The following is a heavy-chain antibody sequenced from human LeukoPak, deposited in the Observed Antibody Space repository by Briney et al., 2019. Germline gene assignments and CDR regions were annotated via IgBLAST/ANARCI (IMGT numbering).Heavy chain of an antibody. CDR3: ATVDILTGPHAFDV. D-gene: IGHD3-9*01. J-gene: IGHJ3*01. CDR2: INHSGST. CDR1: GGSFSGYY. Sequence: PSETLSLTCAVYGGSFSGYYWSWIRQPPGKGLEWVGEINHSGSTNYNPSLKSRVTISVDTSKNQFSLKLSSVTAADTAVYYCATVDILTGPHAFDVWGQGTMVTVSS. V-gene: IGHV4-34*01.